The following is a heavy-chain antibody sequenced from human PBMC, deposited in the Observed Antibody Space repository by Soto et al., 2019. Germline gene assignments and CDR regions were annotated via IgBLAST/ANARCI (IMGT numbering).Heavy chain of an antibody. Sequence: GGSLRLSCVASVFTFTSSSMHWVRQAPGKGLEWVAYVSIDGNTKYYADSVKGRFTISRDNSKNTRYLQMSSRRAEDTAVYYCVNSQTALSYSFDYGGQGPLVTVSS. CDR1: VFTFTSSS. D-gene: IGHD5-18*01. CDR2: VSIDGNTK. CDR3: VNSQTALSYSFDY. V-gene: IGHV3-30*15. J-gene: IGHJ4*02.